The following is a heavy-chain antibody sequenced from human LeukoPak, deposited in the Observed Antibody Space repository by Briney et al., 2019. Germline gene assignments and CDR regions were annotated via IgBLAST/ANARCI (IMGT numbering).Heavy chain of an antibody. V-gene: IGHV5-51*01. CDR1: GYSFTNYW. J-gene: IGHJ4*02. D-gene: IGHD1-1*01. CDR3: ARGPGTTSIDY. Sequence: GESLKISRKGSGYSFTNYWIGLVRQMPGKGLEWMGISYPGDSDTRYSPSFQGQVTISADKSISTAYLQWSSLKASDTAMYYCARGPGTTSIDYWGQGTLVTVSS. CDR2: SYPGDSDT.